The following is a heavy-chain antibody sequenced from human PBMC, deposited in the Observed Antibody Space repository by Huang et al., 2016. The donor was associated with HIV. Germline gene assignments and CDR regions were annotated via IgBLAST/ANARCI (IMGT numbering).Heavy chain of an antibody. J-gene: IGHJ4*02. Sequence: GAEVKKPGSTVKVSCKASGGTFSNYGISWVRQAPGQGLEWMGGIIPVFGTTTYAQKFQGRVTVTADESTSTAYMELNSLRSEDTAVYYCARQLYDSTGYLLGARLLDWGQGTLVTVSS. V-gene: IGHV1-69*01. D-gene: IGHD3-22*01. CDR1: GGTFSNYG. CDR3: ARQLYDSTGYLLGARLLD. CDR2: IIPVFGTT.